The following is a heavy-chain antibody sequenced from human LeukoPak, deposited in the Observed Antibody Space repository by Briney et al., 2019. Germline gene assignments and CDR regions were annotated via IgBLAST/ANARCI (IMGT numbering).Heavy chain of an antibody. CDR2: ISWNSGSI. CDR1: GFTFEDYA. V-gene: IGHV3-9*01. Sequence: LRLSCAASGFTFEDYAMHWVRQAPGKGLEWVSGISWNSGSIDYVDSVKGRFTISRDNAKNSLYLQMNSLRAEDTAVYYCARDQRWLVNFYYYYMDVWGKGTTVTVSS. CDR3: ARDQRWLVNFYYYYMDV. J-gene: IGHJ6*03. D-gene: IGHD6-19*01.